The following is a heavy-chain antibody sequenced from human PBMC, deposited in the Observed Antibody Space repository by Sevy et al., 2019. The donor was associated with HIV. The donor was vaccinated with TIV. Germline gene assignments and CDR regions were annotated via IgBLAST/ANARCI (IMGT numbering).Heavy chain of an antibody. CDR3: ARDISLDTAAGWFDP. Sequence: SVKVSCKASGGTFSSYAISWVRQAPGQGLEWMGGIIPIFGTANHAQKFQGRVTITADESTSTAYMELSSLRSEDTAVYYCARDISLDTAAGWFDPWGQGTLVTVSS. D-gene: IGHD6-13*01. CDR1: GGTFSSYA. J-gene: IGHJ5*02. V-gene: IGHV1-69*13. CDR2: IIPIFGTA.